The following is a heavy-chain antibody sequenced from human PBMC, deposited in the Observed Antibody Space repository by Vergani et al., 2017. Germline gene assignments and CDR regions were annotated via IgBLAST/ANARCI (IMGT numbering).Heavy chain of an antibody. V-gene: IGHV3-21*04. CDR3: AKDPGSSGWSLFHDY. CDR1: GFTFSSYS. CDR2: ISSSSSYI. Sequence: EVQLVESGGGLVKPGGSLRLSCAASGFTFSSYSMNWVRQAPGKGLEWVSSISSSSSYIYYADSVKGRFTISRDNSKNTLYLQMNSLRAEDTAVYYCAKDPGSSGWSLFHDYWGQGTLVTVSS. D-gene: IGHD6-19*01. J-gene: IGHJ4*02.